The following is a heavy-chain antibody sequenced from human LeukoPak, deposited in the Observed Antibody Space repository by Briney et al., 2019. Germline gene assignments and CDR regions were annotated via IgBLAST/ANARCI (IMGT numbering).Heavy chain of an antibody. CDR1: GGSINNYY. D-gene: IGHD3-22*01. Sequence: PSETLSLTCTVSGGSINNYYWSWIRQPPGKGLEWIGYIYYSGSTNYNPSLKSRVTISVATSKNHFSLKLSSLTAADTAGYYCARHRGSGYPYFDYWGQGTLVTVSP. V-gene: IGHV4-59*01. J-gene: IGHJ4*02. CDR3: ARHRGSGYPYFDY. CDR2: IYYSGST.